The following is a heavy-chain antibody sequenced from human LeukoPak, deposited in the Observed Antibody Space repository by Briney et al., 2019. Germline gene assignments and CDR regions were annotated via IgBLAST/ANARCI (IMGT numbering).Heavy chain of an antibody. J-gene: IGHJ4*02. V-gene: IGHV3-23*01. CDR2: ISGSGGST. CDR3: AKDDGGSGSYTGNHFDY. CDR1: GFTFSSYG. D-gene: IGHD3-10*01. Sequence: PGGSLRLSCAASGFTFSSYGMSWVRQAPGKGLEWVSAISGSGGSTYYADSVKGRFTISRDNSKNTLYLQMNSLRAEDTAVYYCAKDDGGSGSYTGNHFDYWGQGTLVTVSS.